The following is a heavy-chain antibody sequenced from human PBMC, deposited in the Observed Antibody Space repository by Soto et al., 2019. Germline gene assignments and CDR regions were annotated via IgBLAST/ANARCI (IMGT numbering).Heavy chain of an antibody. J-gene: IGHJ4*02. V-gene: IGHV3-43*01. CDR3: AKELGGSYYTLAY. D-gene: IGHD1-26*01. Sequence: GGSLRLSCAASGFTFEDYTMHWVRQAPGKGLEWVSLISWDGGSTYYADSVKGRFTISRDNSKNSLYLQMNSLRTEDTALYYCAKELGGSYYTLAYWGQGTLVTVSS. CDR1: GFTFEDYT. CDR2: ISWDGGST.